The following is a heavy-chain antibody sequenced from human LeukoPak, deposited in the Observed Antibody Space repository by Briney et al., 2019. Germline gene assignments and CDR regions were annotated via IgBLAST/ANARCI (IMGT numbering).Heavy chain of an antibody. Sequence: GGSLRLSCAASGFIFDDYTMHWVRQAPGKGLEWVSLISWDGGSTYYADSVKGRFTISRDNSKNSLSLQMNSLRTEDTALYYCAKDGKNYFDYWGQGTLVTVSS. CDR2: ISWDGGST. J-gene: IGHJ4*02. V-gene: IGHV3-43*01. CDR3: AKDGKNYFDY. CDR1: GFIFDDYT.